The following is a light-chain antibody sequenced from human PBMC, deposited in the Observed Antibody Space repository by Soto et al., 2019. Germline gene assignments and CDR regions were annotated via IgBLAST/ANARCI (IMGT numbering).Light chain of an antibody. CDR1: QSVSNNY. Sequence: EVVLTQSPGTLSLSPRERATLSCRASQSVSNNYLAWYQHKPGQAPRLLIYGASNRAPGIPDRFSGSGSGPDFTLTISTLAPEDFAVDYCQQYAASPWTVGQGPLVEVK. J-gene: IGKJ1*01. CDR3: QQYAASPWT. CDR2: GAS. V-gene: IGKV3-20*01.